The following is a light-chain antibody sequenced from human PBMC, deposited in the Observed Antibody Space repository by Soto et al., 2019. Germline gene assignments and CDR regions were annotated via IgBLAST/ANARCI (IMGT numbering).Light chain of an antibody. CDR2: SAS. V-gene: IGKV1-39*01. CDR3: QQYTNTNNPWM. J-gene: IGKJ2*01. Sequence: DIQMTQSPSSLSASVGDRVAITCRASQTINKNLNWYQQKPGQAPNLLIYSASDFQSGVPSRFSGSGSGTEFTLIISGLQPDDSATYYCQQYTNTNNPWMFGQGTK. CDR1: QTINKN.